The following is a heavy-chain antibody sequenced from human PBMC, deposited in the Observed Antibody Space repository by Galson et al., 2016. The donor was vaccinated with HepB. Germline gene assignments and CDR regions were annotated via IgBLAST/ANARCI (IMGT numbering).Heavy chain of an antibody. CDR3: QIVWLVNYYYMDV. D-gene: IGHD2-21*01. Sequence: SLRLSCAGSGFTFSDYYMSWIRQAPGRGLEWVSYMSSGSNYTNYADSVKGRITISSDNAKNSLYLQMNSLRAEDTAVYYSQIVWLVNYYYMDVWGKGTTVTVSS. CDR1: GFTFSDYY. CDR2: MSSGSNYT. J-gene: IGHJ6*03. V-gene: IGHV3-11*06.